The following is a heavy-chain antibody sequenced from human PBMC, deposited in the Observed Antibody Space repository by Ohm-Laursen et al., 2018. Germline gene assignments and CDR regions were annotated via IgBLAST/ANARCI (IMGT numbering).Heavy chain of an antibody. D-gene: IGHD3-22*01. J-gene: IGHJ6*02. CDR1: GFTFSSYG. CDR3: ARDTTDYYDSSERGYYYGMDV. CDR2: ISSSSSYI. Sequence: SLRLSCAAAGFTFSSYGMNWVRQAPGKGLEWVSSISSSSSYIYYADSVKGRFTISRDNAKNSLYLQMNSLRAEDTAVYYCARDTTDYYDSSERGYYYGMDVWGQGTTVTVSS. V-gene: IGHV3-21*01.